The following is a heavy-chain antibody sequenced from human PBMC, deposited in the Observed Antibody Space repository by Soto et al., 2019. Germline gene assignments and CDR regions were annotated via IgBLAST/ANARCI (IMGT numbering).Heavy chain of an antibody. D-gene: IGHD3-10*01. CDR2: IYYSGST. V-gene: IGHV4-39*01. CDR3: SLHWVLDLFFFIIGMDV. Sequence: PSETLSLTCTVSGGSISSSSYYWGWIRQPPGKGLEWIGSIYYSGSTYYNPSLKSRVTISVDTSKNQFSLKLSFVTAADTAVYNCSLHWVLDLFFFIIGMDVWSHGTTVSVS. J-gene: IGHJ6*02. CDR1: GGSISSSSYY.